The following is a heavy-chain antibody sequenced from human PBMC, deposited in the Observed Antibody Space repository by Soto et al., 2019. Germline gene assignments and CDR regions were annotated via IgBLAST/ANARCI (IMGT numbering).Heavy chain of an antibody. CDR2: IKQDGSEK. V-gene: IGHV3-7*01. CDR1: GFACSSGW. D-gene: IGHD1-26*01. Sequence: GGSLRLYCAAAGFACSSGWMSWVRQAPGKGLEWVANIKQDGSEKYYVDSVKGRFTISRDNAKNSLYLQMNSLRAEDTAVYYCARATWRVGAAFDIWGQGTMVTVSS. CDR3: ARATWRVGAAFDI. J-gene: IGHJ3*02.